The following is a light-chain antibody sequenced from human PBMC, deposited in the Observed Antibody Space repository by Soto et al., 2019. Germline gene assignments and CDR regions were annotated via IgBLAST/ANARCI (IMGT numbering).Light chain of an antibody. CDR1: QGISSD. CDR2: AAS. CDR3: QQSDSTPPT. Sequence: DILLTQSPSFLSASLGDRVTITCRASQGISSDLAWYQQKPGKAPRLLIFAASNLHSGVPARFSGSGSGTEFTLTVSSLQPDDFATYYCQQSDSTPPTFGGGTKVEIK. V-gene: IGKV1-9*01. J-gene: IGKJ4*01.